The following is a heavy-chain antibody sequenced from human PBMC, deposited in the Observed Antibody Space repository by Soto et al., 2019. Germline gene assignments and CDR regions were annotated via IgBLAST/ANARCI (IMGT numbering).Heavy chain of an antibody. Sequence: GGSLRLSCAASGFTFSSYLMHWVRQAPGKGLVWVSRINSDGSSTTYADSVKGRFTISRDNAKNTLYLQINSLETEDTAVYYCTTDRAIMEAVIFDSWGQGTLVTVSS. J-gene: IGHJ4*02. CDR2: INSDGSST. V-gene: IGHV3-74*01. CDR1: GFTFSSYL. CDR3: TTDRAIMEAVIFDS. D-gene: IGHD2-15*01.